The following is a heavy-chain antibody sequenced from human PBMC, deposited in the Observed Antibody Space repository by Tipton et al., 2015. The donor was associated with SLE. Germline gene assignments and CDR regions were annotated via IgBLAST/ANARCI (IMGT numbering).Heavy chain of an antibody. CDR1: GGSISSYY. J-gene: IGHJ3*01. CDR3: ARTMPLNGFDV. D-gene: IGHD2-2*01. V-gene: IGHV4-4*07. CDR2: IYVTRGT. Sequence: LRLSCAVSGGSISSYYWSWVRQAAGKGLEWIGRIYVTRGTDYNPSLKSRVTLSLDTSKNQFSLKLSSVTAADTAVYYCARTMPLNGFDVWGQGTMVTVSS.